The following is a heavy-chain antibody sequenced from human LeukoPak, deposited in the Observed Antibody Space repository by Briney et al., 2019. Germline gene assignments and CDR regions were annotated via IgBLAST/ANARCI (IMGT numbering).Heavy chain of an antibody. Sequence: PGRSLRLSSAASGFTFDDYAMHWGRAAPGKGLEWVSGISWNSGSIAYADSVKGRFTISRDNAKNSLYLQMNSLRAEDTALYYCAKAEYYDILTGYSLDYWGQGTLVTVSS. CDR3: AKAEYYDILTGYSLDY. CDR1: GFTFDDYA. V-gene: IGHV3-9*01. J-gene: IGHJ4*02. CDR2: ISWNSGSI. D-gene: IGHD3-9*01.